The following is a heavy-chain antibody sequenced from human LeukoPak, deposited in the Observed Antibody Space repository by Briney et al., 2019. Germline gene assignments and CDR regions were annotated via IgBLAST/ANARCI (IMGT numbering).Heavy chain of an antibody. CDR2: FDPEDGET. CDR3: ATDRITMVRGVITSYYFDY. D-gene: IGHD3-10*01. Sequence: ASVKASCKVSGYTLTELSMHWVRQAPGKGLEWMGGFDPEDGETIYAQKFQGRVTMTEDTSTDTAYMELSSLRSEDTAVYYCATDRITMVRGVITSYYFDYWGQGTLVTVSS. J-gene: IGHJ4*02. CDR1: GYTLTELS. V-gene: IGHV1-24*01.